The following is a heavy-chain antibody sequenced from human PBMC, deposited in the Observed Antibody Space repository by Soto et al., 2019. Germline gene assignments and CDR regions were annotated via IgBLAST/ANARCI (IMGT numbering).Heavy chain of an antibody. V-gene: IGHV3-48*02. CDR3: VTQNSSGYYGDYYYYGMDV. CDR1: GFTFSSYS. CDR2: ISSSSSTI. Sequence: EVQLVESGGGLVQPVGSLRLSCASSGFTFSSYSMNWVRQAPGKGLEWVSYISSSSSTIYYADSVKGRFTISRDNAKNSLYLQMNSLRDEDTAVYYCVTQNSSGYYGDYYYYGMDVWGQGTTVTVSS. D-gene: IGHD3-22*01. J-gene: IGHJ6*02.